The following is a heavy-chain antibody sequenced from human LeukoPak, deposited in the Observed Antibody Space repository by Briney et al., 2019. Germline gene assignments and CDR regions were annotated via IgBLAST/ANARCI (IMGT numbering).Heavy chain of an antibody. CDR3: ARDPLYYDSSGYSY. D-gene: IGHD3-22*01. Sequence: GGSLRLSCAASRFTFSSYAMSWIRQAPGKGLEWVSYISSSGSTIYYADSVKGRFTISRDNAKNSLYLQMNSLRAEDTAVYYCARDPLYYDSSGYSYWGQGTLVTVSS. J-gene: IGHJ4*02. V-gene: IGHV3-11*01. CDR1: RFTFSSYA. CDR2: ISSSGSTI.